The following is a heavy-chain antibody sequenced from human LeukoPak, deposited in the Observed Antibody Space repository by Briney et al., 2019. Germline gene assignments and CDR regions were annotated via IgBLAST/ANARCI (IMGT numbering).Heavy chain of an antibody. D-gene: IGHD3-10*01. J-gene: IGHJ4*02. CDR3: AKDKLLWFGEPGLFDY. CDR2: ISYDGSNK. V-gene: IGHV3-30*18. CDR1: GFTFSNYD. Sequence: GGSLRLSCAASGFTFSNYDMHWVRQAPGKGLEWVAVISYDGSNKYYADSVKGRFTISRDNSKNTLYLQMNSLRAEDTAVYYCAKDKLLWFGEPGLFDYWGQGTLVTVSS.